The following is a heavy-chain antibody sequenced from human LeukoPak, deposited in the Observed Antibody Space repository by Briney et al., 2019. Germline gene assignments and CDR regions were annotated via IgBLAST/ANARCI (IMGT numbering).Heavy chain of an antibody. J-gene: IGHJ3*02. V-gene: IGHV3-7*01. CDR2: IKQDGSEK. CDR1: GFTFSSYA. CDR3: ARGFVSDYVWGSYRLDAFDI. Sequence: GGSLRLSCAASGFTFSSYAMSWVRQAPGKGLEWVANIKQDGSEKYYVDSVKGRFTISRDNAKNSLYLQMNSLRAEDTAVYYCARGFVSDYVWGSYRLDAFDIWGQGTMVTVSS. D-gene: IGHD3-16*02.